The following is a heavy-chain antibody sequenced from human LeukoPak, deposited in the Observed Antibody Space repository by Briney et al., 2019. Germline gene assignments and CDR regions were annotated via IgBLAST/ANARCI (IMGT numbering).Heavy chain of an antibody. J-gene: IGHJ5*02. CDR1: GCTFSSYA. D-gene: IGHD3-22*01. Sequence: SVKVSCKASGCTFSSYAISWVRQAPGQGLEWMGGIIPIFGTANYAQKFQGRVTITADESTSTAYMELSSLRSEDTAVYYCARVVEFRQTITMIVVVYNWFDPWGQGTLVTVSS. CDR2: IIPIFGTA. CDR3: ARVVEFRQTITMIVVVYNWFDP. V-gene: IGHV1-69*13.